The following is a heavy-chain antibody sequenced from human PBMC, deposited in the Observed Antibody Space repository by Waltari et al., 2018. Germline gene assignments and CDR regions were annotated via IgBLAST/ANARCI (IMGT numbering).Heavy chain of an antibody. Sequence: QVLLAQSGAEVKMPGASVRVSCSGNTLSGYFLHLVRQAPGQGLEWMGWINVNTGGTLYAQKFQGRVTMTRDTSIATAYMELSGLRYDDTAGYYCATDRGGYPGMDVWGQGTTVTVSS. CDR3: ATDRGGYPGMDV. CDR2: INVNTGGT. D-gene: IGHD5-12*01. J-gene: IGHJ6*02. V-gene: IGHV1-2*02. CDR1: GNTLSGYF.